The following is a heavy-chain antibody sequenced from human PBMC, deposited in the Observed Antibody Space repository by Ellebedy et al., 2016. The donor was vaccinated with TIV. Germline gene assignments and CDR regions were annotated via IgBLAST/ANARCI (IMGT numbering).Heavy chain of an antibody. Sequence: GESLKISXAASGFTFSSYAMSWVRQAPGRRLEWVSAISGSGGSTHYVDSVRGRFTISRDNSKNTLYLQMTSLRAEDTAVYCCAKAPTAIFAHFYYYYYYMDVWGKGTTVTVSS. CDR1: GFTFSSYA. D-gene: IGHD2/OR15-2a*01. J-gene: IGHJ6*03. V-gene: IGHV3-23*01. CDR3: AKAPTAIFAHFYYYYYYMDV. CDR2: ISGSGGST.